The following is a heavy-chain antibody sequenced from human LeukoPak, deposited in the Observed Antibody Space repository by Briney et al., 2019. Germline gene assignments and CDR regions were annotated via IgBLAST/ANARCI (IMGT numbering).Heavy chain of an antibody. J-gene: IGHJ4*02. CDR1: GFTFSSYG. Sequence: GGSLRLSCAASGFTFSSYGMHWVRQAPGKGLEWVAVIWYDGSNKYYADSVKGRFTISRDNSKNTLYLQMNSLRAEDTAVYYCARDNMQGGYDLPPDYWGQGTLVTVSS. V-gene: IGHV3-33*01. CDR2: IWYDGSNK. CDR3: ARDNMQGGYDLPPDY. D-gene: IGHD5-12*01.